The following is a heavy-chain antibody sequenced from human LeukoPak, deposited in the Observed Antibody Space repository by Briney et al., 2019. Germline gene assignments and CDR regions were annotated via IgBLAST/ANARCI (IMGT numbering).Heavy chain of an antibody. D-gene: IGHD4-17*01. Sequence: QSGGSLRLSCAASGFTFSSYWMSWVRQAPGKGLEWVANIKQDGSEKYYVDSVKGRFTISRDNAKNSLYLQMNSLRAEDTAVYYCAREAYGDYRNNWFDPWGQGTLVTVSS. CDR1: GFTFSSYW. V-gene: IGHV3-7*01. CDR2: IKQDGSEK. J-gene: IGHJ5*02. CDR3: AREAYGDYRNNWFDP.